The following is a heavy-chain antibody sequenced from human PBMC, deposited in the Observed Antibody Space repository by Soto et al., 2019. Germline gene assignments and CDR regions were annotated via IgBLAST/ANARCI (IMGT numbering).Heavy chain of an antibody. V-gene: IGHV6-1*01. CDR1: GDSFSINSAA. Sequence: SQTLSLTCAISGDSFSINSAAWNWIRQSPSRGLEWLGRTYYRSKWYNDYAVSVKSRITINPDTSKNQFSLQLNSVTPEDTAVYYCARGKRIQLWLYYFDYWGQGTLVTVSS. D-gene: IGHD5-18*01. CDR3: ARGKRIQLWLYYFDY. J-gene: IGHJ4*02. CDR2: TYYRSKWYN.